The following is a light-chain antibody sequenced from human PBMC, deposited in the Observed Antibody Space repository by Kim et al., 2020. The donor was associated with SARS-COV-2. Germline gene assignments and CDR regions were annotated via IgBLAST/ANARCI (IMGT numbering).Light chain of an antibody. Sequence: DIVMTQSPASLSVSPGERATLSCRASQSVTSNLAWHQQKPGQAPRLLIYGASSRATGIPARFSGSGSGTEFTLTISSLQSEDFAVYYCQQYYNWPPTFGQGTKVDIK. CDR2: GAS. V-gene: IGKV3-15*01. CDR1: QSVTSN. CDR3: QQYYNWPPT. J-gene: IGKJ1*01.